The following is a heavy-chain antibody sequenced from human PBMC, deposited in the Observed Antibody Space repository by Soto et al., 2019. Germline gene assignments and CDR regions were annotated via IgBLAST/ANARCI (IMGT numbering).Heavy chain of an antibody. CDR3: AHRRSGYSGYAYFDY. CDR2: IYWDDDK. CDR1: GFSLSTSGVG. V-gene: IGHV2-5*02. D-gene: IGHD5-12*01. J-gene: IGHJ4*02. Sequence: QITLKESGPTLVKPTQTLTLTCTFSGFSLSTSGVGVDWIRQPPGKALEWLALIYWDDDKRYSPSLKSRLTITKDTSKNQVVLTMTNMDPVDTATYYCAHRRSGYSGYAYFDYWGQGTLVTVSS.